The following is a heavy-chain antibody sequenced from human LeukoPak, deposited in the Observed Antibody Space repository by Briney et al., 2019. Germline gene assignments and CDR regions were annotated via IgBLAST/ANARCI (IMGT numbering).Heavy chain of an antibody. D-gene: IGHD3-22*01. V-gene: IGHV4-34*01. J-gene: IGHJ5*02. CDR2: INHSGST. Sequence: SETLSLTCAVYGGSFSGYYWSWIRQPPGKGLEWIGEINHSGSTNYSPSLKSRVTISVDTSKNQFSLKLSSVTAADTAVYYCALPGVGSGYRTWGQGTLVTVSS. CDR1: GGSFSGYY. CDR3: ALPGVGSGYRT.